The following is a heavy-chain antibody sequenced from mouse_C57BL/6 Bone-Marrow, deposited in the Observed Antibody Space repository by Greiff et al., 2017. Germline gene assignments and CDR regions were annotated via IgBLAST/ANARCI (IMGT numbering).Heavy chain of an antibody. J-gene: IGHJ2*01. D-gene: IGHD2-5*01. CDR3: TRAYYSNLDFDY. CDR1: GYTFTSYW. Sequence: EVQLQQSGTVLSRPGASVKMSCKTSGYTFTSYWMHWVKQRPGPGLEWIGAIYPGNSDTSYNQKFKGKAKLTAVTSASTAYMELSSLTNEDSAVYYCTRAYYSNLDFDYWGQGTTLTVSS. CDR2: IYPGNSDT. V-gene: IGHV1-5*01.